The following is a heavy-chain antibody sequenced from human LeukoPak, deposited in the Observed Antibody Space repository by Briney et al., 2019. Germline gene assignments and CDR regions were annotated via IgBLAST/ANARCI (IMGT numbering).Heavy chain of an antibody. CDR2: ISSSSSTI. V-gene: IGHV3-48*02. D-gene: IGHD3-16*01. CDR3: ARDPRYDYVWGSRPAHY. CDR1: GFTFSSYS. J-gene: IGHJ4*02. Sequence: PGGSLRLSCAASGFTFSSYSMNWVRQAPGKGLEWVSYISSSSSTIYYADSVKGRFTISRDNAKNSLYLQMNSLRDEDTAVYYCARDPRYDYVWGSRPAHYWGQGTLVTVSS.